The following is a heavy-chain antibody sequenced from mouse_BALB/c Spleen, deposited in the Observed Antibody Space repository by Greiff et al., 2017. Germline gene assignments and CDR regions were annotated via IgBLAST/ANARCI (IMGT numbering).Heavy chain of an antibody. J-gene: IGHJ2*01. CDR1: GYTFSSYW. V-gene: IGHV1-9*01. CDR3: ARYYDGYYEGLLFDY. D-gene: IGHD2-3*01. Sequence: QVQLQQSGAELMKPGASVKISCKATGYTFSSYWIEWVKQRPGHGLEWIGEILPGSGSTNYNEKFKGKATFTADTSSNTAYMQLSSLTSEDSAVYYCARYYDGYYEGLLFDYWGQGTTLTVSS. CDR2: ILPGSGST.